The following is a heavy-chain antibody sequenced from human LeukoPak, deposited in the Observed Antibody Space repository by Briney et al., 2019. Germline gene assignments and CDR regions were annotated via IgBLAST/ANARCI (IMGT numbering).Heavy chain of an antibody. J-gene: IGHJ6*03. CDR2: IYGDSGDA. Sequence: ASVKVSCKASGSSFTSYAMNWVREAPGQRLEWMGWIYGDSGDAKYSQEFQGRVTITRDTSASTAYMELSSLRSEDMAVYYCVRGVPGVYFYYYMDVWGKGTTVTVSS. D-gene: IGHD2-8*01. V-gene: IGHV1-3*03. CDR1: GSSFTSYA. CDR3: VRGVPGVYFYYYMDV.